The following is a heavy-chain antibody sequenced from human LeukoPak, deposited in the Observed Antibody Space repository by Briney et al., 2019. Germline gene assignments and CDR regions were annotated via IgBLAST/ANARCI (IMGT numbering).Heavy chain of an antibody. J-gene: IGHJ3*02. D-gene: IGHD1-26*01. CDR2: ISGSGAST. CDR1: EFTFSSYD. Sequence: PGGSLRLSCVASEFTFSSYDMSWVRQAPGKGLEWVSVISGSGASTHHADSVKGRFTISRDNSKNTLNLHMSGLRAEDTAVYYCARDGSGSYYSDAFDIWGQGTMVTVSS. CDR3: ARDGSGSYYSDAFDI. V-gene: IGHV3-23*01.